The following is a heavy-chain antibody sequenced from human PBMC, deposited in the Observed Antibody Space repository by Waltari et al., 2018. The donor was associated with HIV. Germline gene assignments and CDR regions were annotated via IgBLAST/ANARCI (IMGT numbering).Heavy chain of an antibody. J-gene: IGHJ4*02. CDR1: GGSISSSSYY. V-gene: IGHV4-39*01. CDR3: ARHTAYDFWSGYYFDY. CDR2: IYYSGKT. D-gene: IGHD3-3*01. Sequence: QLQLQESGPGLVKPSETLSLTCTVSGGSISSSSYYWGWIRQPPGKGLELIGSIYYSGKTYYTPSLKSRGTISVDTSKNQFSLKLSSVTAADTAVYYCARHTAYDFWSGYYFDYWGQGTLVTVSS.